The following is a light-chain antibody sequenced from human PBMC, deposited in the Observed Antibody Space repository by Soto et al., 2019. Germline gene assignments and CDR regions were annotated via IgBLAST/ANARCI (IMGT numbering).Light chain of an antibody. CDR1: SGDVGGYNY. Sequence: QSALTQPPSASGSPGQSVTISCTGTSGDVGGYNYVSWYQQHPGKAPKLMISEVSERPSGVPDRFSGSKSGNTASLTVSRLQAEDAADYYCSTYAGSNNFVFRPGTPPTV. CDR2: EVS. J-gene: IGLJ3*02. V-gene: IGLV2-8*01. CDR3: STYAGSNNFV.